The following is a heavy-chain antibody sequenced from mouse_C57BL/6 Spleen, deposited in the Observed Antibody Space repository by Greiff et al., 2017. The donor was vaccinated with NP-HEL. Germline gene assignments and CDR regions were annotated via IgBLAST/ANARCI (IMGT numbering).Heavy chain of an antibody. Sequence: VKLVESGPGLVAPSQSLSITCTVSGFSLTSYAISWVRQPPGKGLEWLGVIWTGGGTNYNSALKSRLSISKDNSKSQVFLKMNSLQTDDTARYYCARNLYYGSSYVRYAMDYWGQGTSVTVSS. CDR2: IWTGGGT. D-gene: IGHD1-1*01. CDR1: GFSLTSYA. CDR3: ARNLYYGSSYVRYAMDY. V-gene: IGHV2-9-1*01. J-gene: IGHJ4*01.